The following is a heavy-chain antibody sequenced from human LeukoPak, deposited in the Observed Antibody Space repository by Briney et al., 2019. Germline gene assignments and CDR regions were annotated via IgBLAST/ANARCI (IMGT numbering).Heavy chain of an antibody. CDR3: ARGQDLTGGTPNWYFDL. V-gene: IGHV3-21*01. CDR2: ISSSSSYI. D-gene: IGHD1-14*01. Sequence: GGSLRLSCAASGFTFSSYSMNWVRQAPGKGLEWVSSISSSSSYIYYADSVKGRFTISRDNSKNTLNLQMNSLRAEDTAMYFCARGQDLTGGTPNWYFDLWGRGALVAVSS. J-gene: IGHJ2*01. CDR1: GFTFSSYS.